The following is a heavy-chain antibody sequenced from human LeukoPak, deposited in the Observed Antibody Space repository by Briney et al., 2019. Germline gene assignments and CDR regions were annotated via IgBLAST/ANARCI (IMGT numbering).Heavy chain of an antibody. CDR2: ISDSGAGT. V-gene: IGHV3-23*01. Sequence: GGSLRLSCVASGFTFSDYAMSWVRQAPGKGLEWVSGISDSGAGTYYTDSVKGRCTISRDNSKNTVPLQMDNLRAEDTAVYFCARHDSFIPYWGQGTLVTVSS. J-gene: IGHJ4*02. CDR3: ARHDSFIPY. CDR1: GFTFSDYA. D-gene: IGHD3-16*02.